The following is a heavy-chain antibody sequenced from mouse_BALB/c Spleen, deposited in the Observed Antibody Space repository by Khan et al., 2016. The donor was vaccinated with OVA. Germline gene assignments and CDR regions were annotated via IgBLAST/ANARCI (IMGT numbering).Heavy chain of an antibody. J-gene: IGHJ1*01. V-gene: IGHV1-18*01. D-gene: IGHD2-14*01. Sequence: EVQLQQSGPELVKPGASVKLSCKTSGYTFTEYTMHWVKQSHGKSLEWIGGIIPNNGGTNYNQKFMVKATLTVDKSSSTAYMELRSLTSEDSAVYYCARGAYYRYDGYFDVWGAGTTVTVSS. CDR1: GYTFTEYT. CDR2: IIPNNGGT. CDR3: ARGAYYRYDGYFDV.